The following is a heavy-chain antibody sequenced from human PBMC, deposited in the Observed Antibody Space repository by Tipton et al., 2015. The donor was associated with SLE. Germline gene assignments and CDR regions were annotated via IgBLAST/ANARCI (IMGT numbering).Heavy chain of an antibody. D-gene: IGHD6-19*01. CDR1: GYSFSNYW. J-gene: IGHJ4*02. Sequence: VQLVQSGAEVKKPGESLKISCKGSGYSFSNYWIGWVRQMPGKGLEWIGNIYYDGTAYSTPSLESRVSISVDTSKNQVSLRLASVTAADTAVYYCATVRLQRDGWYPWDFWGQGTLVTV. CDR2: IYYDGTA. CDR3: ATVRLQRDGWYPWDF. V-gene: IGHV5-51*03.